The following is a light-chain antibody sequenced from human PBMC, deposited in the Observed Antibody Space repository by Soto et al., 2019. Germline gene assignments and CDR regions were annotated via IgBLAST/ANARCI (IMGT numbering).Light chain of an antibody. J-gene: IGLJ1*01. V-gene: IGLV2-14*03. CDR1: SRDVGGYNY. Sequence: QSALTQPASVSGSPGQSITISCTGTSRDVGGYNYVSWYQHRPGEVPKLIIYDVGNRPSGVSDRFSGSKSGDTASLTISGLRAEDEADYYCNSYRNTAARYVFGTGTKVT. CDR3: NSYRNTAARYV. CDR2: DVG.